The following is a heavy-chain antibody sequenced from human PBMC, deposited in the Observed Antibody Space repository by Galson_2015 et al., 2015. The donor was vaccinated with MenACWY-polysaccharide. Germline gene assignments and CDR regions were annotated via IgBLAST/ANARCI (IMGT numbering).Heavy chain of an antibody. Sequence: SVKVSCKASGYTFTNYYIHWVRQAPGLGLEWMGVVKPSGGHPIQEQKYQGRVTMTSDTSTSTVYMEVRSLGSDDTAIYYCARAAYCTHYCYYYYYMDVWGKGTTVTVSS. V-gene: IGHV1-46*01. D-gene: IGHD2-8*01. CDR1: GYTFTNYY. J-gene: IGHJ6*03. CDR2: VKPSGGHP. CDR3: ARAAYCTHYCYYYYYMDV.